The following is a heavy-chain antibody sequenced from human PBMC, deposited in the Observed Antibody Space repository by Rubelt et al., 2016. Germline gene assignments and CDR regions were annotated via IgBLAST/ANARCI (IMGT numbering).Heavy chain of an antibody. CDR1: A. Sequence: AISWVRQAPGKGLEWVSAISGSGGSTYYADSVKGRFTISRDNSKNTLYLQMNSLRAEDTAVYYCAKEPRGWIAARPVSVSWEYWGQGTLVTVSS. CDR2: ISGSGGST. D-gene: IGHD6-6*01. V-gene: IGHV3-23*01. J-gene: IGHJ4*02. CDR3: AKEPRGWIAARPVSVSWEY.